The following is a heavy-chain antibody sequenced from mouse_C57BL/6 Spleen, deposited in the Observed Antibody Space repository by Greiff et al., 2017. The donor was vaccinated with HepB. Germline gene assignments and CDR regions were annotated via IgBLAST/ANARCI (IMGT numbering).Heavy chain of an antibody. CDR3: ARGGLSAY. D-gene: IGHD2-2*01. CDR1: GYTFTDYN. J-gene: IGHJ3*01. Sequence: VQLKQSGPELVKPGASVKIPCKASGYTFTDYNMDWVKQSHGKSLEWIGDINPNNGGTIYNQKFKGKATLTVDKSSSTAYMELRSLTSEDTAVYYCARGGLSAYWGQGTLVTVSA. V-gene: IGHV1-18*01. CDR2: INPNNGGT.